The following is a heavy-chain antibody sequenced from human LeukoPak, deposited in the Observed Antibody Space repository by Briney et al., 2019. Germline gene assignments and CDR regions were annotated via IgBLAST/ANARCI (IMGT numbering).Heavy chain of an antibody. CDR1: GGSISSYY. CDR3: ARGHGDYLYYFDY. V-gene: IGHV4-59*08. Sequence: NPSETLSLTCTVSGGSISSYYWSWIRQPPGKGLEWIGYIYYSGSTNYNPSLKSRVTISVDTSKNQFSLKLSSVTAADTAVYYCARGHGDYLYYFDYWGQGTLVTVSS. CDR2: IYYSGST. D-gene: IGHD4-17*01. J-gene: IGHJ4*02.